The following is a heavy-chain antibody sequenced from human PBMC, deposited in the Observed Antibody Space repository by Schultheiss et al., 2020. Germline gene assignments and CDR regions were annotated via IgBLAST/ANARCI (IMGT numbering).Heavy chain of an antibody. Sequence: SETLSLTCTVSGGSISSGGYYWSWIRQPPGKGLEWIGYLYDSGSTNYNPSLKSRVTISMDTSKNQFSLRLTSVTAADTAVYFCATYLVGRGGKGDWGQGTLVTVSS. CDR3: ATYLVGRGGKGD. J-gene: IGHJ4*02. V-gene: IGHV4-61*08. CDR1: GGSISSGGYY. D-gene: IGHD2-15*01. CDR2: LYDSGST.